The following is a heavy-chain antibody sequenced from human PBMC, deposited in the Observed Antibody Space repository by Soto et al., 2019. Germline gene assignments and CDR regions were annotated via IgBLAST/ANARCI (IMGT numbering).Heavy chain of an antibody. V-gene: IGHV3-7*01. CDR2: IKEDGSEI. Sequence: PGGSLRLSCAVSGFNVMGYWMSWVRQAPGKGLEWVASIKEDGSEIYYLHSVRGRFSISRDSAGNALHLTMNYLSAEDTGLYFCARDIGFDYVNWGQGTLVTVSS. D-gene: IGHD3-16*01. CDR3: ARDIGFDYVN. J-gene: IGHJ4*02. CDR1: GFNVMGYW.